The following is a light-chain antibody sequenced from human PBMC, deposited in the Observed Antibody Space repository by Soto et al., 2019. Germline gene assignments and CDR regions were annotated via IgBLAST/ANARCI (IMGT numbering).Light chain of an antibody. Sequence: QAVVTQPPSVSGAPGQRVTISCTGNSSNLGAGYDVHWYQQLPGAAPKLVIFGNRNRPSGVPDRFSGSKSGNTASLTVSGLQAEDEADYYCSSDAGSGTYVFGTGTKLTVL. CDR3: SSDAGSGTYV. CDR1: SSNLGAGYD. V-gene: IGLV1-40*01. J-gene: IGLJ1*01. CDR2: GNR.